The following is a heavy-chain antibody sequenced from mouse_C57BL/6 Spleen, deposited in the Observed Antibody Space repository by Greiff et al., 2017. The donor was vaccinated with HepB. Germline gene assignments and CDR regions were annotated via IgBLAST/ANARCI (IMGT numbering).Heavy chain of an antibody. Sequence: EVKLVESGGGLVKPGGSLKLSCAASGFTFSDYGMHWVRQAPEKGLEWVAYISSGSSTIYYADTVKGRFTISRDNAKNTLFLQMTSLRSEDTAMYYCATYGNYGGYFDYWGQGTTLTVSS. CDR3: ATYGNYGGYFDY. CDR1: GFTFSDYG. V-gene: IGHV5-17*01. D-gene: IGHD2-1*01. J-gene: IGHJ2*01. CDR2: ISSGSSTI.